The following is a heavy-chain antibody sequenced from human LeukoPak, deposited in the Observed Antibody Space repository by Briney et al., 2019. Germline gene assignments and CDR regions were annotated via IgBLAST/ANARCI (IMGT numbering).Heavy chain of an antibody. CDR2: IKQDGSEK. Sequence: GGSLRLSCAASGFTFSSYSMNWVRQAPGKGLEWVANIKQDGSEKYYVDSVKGRFTISRDNAKNSLYLQMNSLRAEDTAVYYCARVPRITMVRGVIPEYYFDYWGQGTLVTVSS. CDR1: GFTFSSYS. CDR3: ARVPRITMVRGVIPEYYFDY. D-gene: IGHD3-10*01. V-gene: IGHV3-7*01. J-gene: IGHJ4*02.